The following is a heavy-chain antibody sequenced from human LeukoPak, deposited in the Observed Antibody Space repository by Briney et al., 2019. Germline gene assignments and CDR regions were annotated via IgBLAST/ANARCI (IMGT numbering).Heavy chain of an antibody. CDR1: GGSINSSY. J-gene: IGHJ6*03. V-gene: IGHV4-59*01. CDR3: ARVASGGFMDA. D-gene: IGHD3-16*01. Sequence: PSETLSLTCTVSGGSINSSYWNWIRQPPGEGLEWIGYIYYSGSTNFNPSLKSRVTLSLDTSKNQFSLKLSSVTAADTAVYYCARVASGGFMDAWGKGTTVTVSS. CDR2: IYYSGST.